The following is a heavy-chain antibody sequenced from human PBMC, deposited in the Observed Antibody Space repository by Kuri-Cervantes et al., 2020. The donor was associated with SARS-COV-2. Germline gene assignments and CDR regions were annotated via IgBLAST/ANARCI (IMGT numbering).Heavy chain of an antibody. CDR3: TSMRGIQLWSPYYYYGMDV. D-gene: IGHD5-18*01. Sequence: GGSLRLSCAASGFTFSSYAMSWVRQAPGKGLEWVGRIKSKTDGGTTDYAAPVKGRFTISRGDSKNTLYLQMDSLKTEDTAVYYCTSMRGIQLWSPYYYYGMDVWGQGTTVTVSS. CDR2: IKSKTDGGTT. V-gene: IGHV3-15*01. J-gene: IGHJ6*02. CDR1: GFTFSSYA.